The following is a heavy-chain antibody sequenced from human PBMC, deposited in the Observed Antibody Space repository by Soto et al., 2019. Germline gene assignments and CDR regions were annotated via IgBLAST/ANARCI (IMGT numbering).Heavy chain of an antibody. V-gene: IGHV3-33*01. CDR1: GFTFSSYG. CDR3: ATCLVAVAAGNYMDV. CDR2: IWYDGSNK. J-gene: IGHJ6*03. Sequence: PGGSLRLSCAASGFTFSSYGMHWVRQAPGKGPEWVAVIWYDGSNKYYADSVKGRFTISRDNSKNTLYLQMNSLRAEDTAVYYCATCLVAVAAGNYMDVWGKGTTVTVS. D-gene: IGHD6-19*01.